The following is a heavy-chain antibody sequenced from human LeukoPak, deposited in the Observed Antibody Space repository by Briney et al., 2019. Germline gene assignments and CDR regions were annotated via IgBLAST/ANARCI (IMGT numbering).Heavy chain of an antibody. J-gene: IGHJ3*02. CDR2: INTNTGNP. V-gene: IGHV7-4-1*02. CDR3: ARVFRPKAVAERDSSGGGYVDI. Sequence: ASVKVSCKASGYTFTSYAMNWVRQAPGQGLEWMGWINTNTGNPTYAQGFTGRFVFSLDTSVSTAYLQISSLKAEDTAVYYCARVFRPKAVAERDSSGGGYVDIWGQGTMVTVSS. CDR1: GYTFTSYA. D-gene: IGHD6-19*01.